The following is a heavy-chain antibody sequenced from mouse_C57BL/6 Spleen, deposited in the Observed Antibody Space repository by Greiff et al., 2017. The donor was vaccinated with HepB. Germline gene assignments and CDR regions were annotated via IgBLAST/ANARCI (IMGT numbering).Heavy chain of an antibody. J-gene: IGHJ4*01. D-gene: IGHD2-4*01. Sequence: QVQLKQPGAELVKPGASVKLSCKASGYTFTSYWMQWVKQRPGQGLEWIGEIDPSDSYTNYNQKFKGKATLTVDTSSSTAYMQLSSLTSEDSAVYYCARGGTMRNMGYYAMDYWGQGTSVTVSS. V-gene: IGHV1-50*01. CDR3: ARGGTMRNMGYYAMDY. CDR2: IDPSDSYT. CDR1: GYTFTSYW.